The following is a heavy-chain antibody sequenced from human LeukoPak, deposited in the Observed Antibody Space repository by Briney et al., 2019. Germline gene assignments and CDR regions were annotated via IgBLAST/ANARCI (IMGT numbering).Heavy chain of an antibody. CDR2: ISGSGGST. D-gene: IGHD3-22*01. Sequence: GGSLRLPCAASGFTFSSYAMSWVRQAPGKGLEWVSAISGSGGSTYYADSVKGRFTISRDNSKNTLYLQMNSLRAEDTAVYYCAKAKYYDIPETVDYWGQGTLVTVSS. CDR1: GFTFSSYA. CDR3: AKAKYYDIPETVDY. V-gene: IGHV3-23*01. J-gene: IGHJ4*02.